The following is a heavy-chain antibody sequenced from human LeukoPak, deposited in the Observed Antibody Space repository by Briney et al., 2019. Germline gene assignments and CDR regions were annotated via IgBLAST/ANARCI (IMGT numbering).Heavy chain of an antibody. D-gene: IGHD3-22*01. CDR1: GFTVSSNY. J-gene: IGHJ4*02. Sequence: GGSLRLSCAASGFTVSSNYMSWVRQAPGKGLEWVSVIYSGGSTYYADSVKGRFTISRDSSMNTLFLQMNSLRAEDTAVYYCGRRNSDSYYGDWGQGTLVTVSS. V-gene: IGHV3-53*01. CDR3: GRRNSDSYYGD. CDR2: IYSGGST.